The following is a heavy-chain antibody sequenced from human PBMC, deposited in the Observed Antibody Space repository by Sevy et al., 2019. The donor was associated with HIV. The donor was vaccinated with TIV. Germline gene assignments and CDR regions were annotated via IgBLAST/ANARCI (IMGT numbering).Heavy chain of an antibody. Sequence: GGSLRLSCAASGFTFSSNWMHWVRQAPGKGLVWVSRINSDGSSTNYADSVKGRFTISRDNAKNTLYPQMNSLRAEDTAVYYCARPAFVLVTTGGKKDEYFQHWGQGALVTVSS. CDR1: GFTFSSNW. CDR2: INSDGSST. CDR3: ARPAFVLVTTGGKKDEYFQH. J-gene: IGHJ1*01. V-gene: IGHV3-74*01. D-gene: IGHD4-17*01.